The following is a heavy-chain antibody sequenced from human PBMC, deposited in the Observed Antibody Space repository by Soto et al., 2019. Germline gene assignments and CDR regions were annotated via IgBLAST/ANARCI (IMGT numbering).Heavy chain of an antibody. J-gene: IGHJ5*02. CDR1: GYTFTSNY. Sequence: ASVKVSCKASGYTFTSNYVHWVRRAPGQGLEWMGIINPSGGSTNYAQKFQGRVTVTRDTSTSTVYTELSSLRSEDTAVYYCARDHSIAAAGAWWLDPWGQGTLVTVSS. D-gene: IGHD6-13*01. V-gene: IGHV1-46*01. CDR2: INPSGGST. CDR3: ARDHSIAAAGAWWLDP.